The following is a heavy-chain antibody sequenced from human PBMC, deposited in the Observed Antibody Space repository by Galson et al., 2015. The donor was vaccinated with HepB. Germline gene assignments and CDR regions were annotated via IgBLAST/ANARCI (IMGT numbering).Heavy chain of an antibody. V-gene: IGHV3-23*01. CDR1: GFSFSNYA. Sequence: SLRLSCAASGFSFSNYAVSWVRRAPGKGLEWVSAITGSGDSTYYADSVRGRFTISRDNSKTTVYLQTDRLRTDDTGIYYCVRDRPDYGDSPPYFDYWGQGTLVTVSS. J-gene: IGHJ4*02. CDR3: VRDRPDYGDSPPYFDY. CDR2: ITGSGDST. D-gene: IGHD4-17*01.